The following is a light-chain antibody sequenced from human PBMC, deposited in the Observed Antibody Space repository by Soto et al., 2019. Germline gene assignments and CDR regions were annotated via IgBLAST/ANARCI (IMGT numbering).Light chain of an antibody. CDR1: SSDVGGYNY. J-gene: IGLJ2*01. CDR2: DVN. CDR3: SSDTGSIS. V-gene: IGLV2-14*01. Sequence: QSVLTQPASVSGSPGQSITISCTGTSSDVGGYNYVSWYQQHPGKAPKLMIYDVNTRPSGVSNRFSGSKSGNTASLTISGLQAEDEADYYCSSDTGSISFGGGTKLTVL.